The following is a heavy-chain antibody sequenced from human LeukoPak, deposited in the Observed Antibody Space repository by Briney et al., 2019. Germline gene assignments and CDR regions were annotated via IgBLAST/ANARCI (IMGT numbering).Heavy chain of an antibody. CDR1: GYTFTGYY. CDR2: INPNSGGS. D-gene: IGHD3-10*01. Sequence: ASVKVSCKASGYTFTGYYMHWVRQAPGQGLEWMGRINPNSGGSNYAQKFQGRVTMTRDTSISTAYMELSRLRSDDTAVYYCARARGPITMVRGGTIDYWGQGTLVTVSS. J-gene: IGHJ4*02. CDR3: ARARGPITMVRGGTIDY. V-gene: IGHV1-2*06.